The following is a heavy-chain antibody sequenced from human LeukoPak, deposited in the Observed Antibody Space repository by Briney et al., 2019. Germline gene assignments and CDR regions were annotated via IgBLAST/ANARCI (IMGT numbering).Heavy chain of an antibody. Sequence: GGSLRLSCAASGFTFSSYAMSWVRQAPGKGLEWVSAISGSGGSTYYADSVKGRFTISRDNSKNTPYLQMNSLRAEDTAVYYCAKDRDFYGSGSYYNWGQGTLVTVSS. D-gene: IGHD3-10*01. CDR3: AKDRDFYGSGSYYN. J-gene: IGHJ4*02. V-gene: IGHV3-23*01. CDR2: ISGSGGST. CDR1: GFTFSSYA.